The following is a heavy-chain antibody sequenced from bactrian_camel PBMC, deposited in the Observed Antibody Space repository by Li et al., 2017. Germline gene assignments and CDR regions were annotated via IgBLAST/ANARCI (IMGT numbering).Heavy chain of an antibody. CDR1: YTRRPNY. D-gene: IGHD1*01. V-gene: IGHV3S40*01. Sequence: VQLVESGGGSVQAGGSLRLSCTYTRRPNYVTWFRQGPGNGREGVARIYTGGGDGYYADGVKGRFTISRDAAKGTVFLQMNRLKLEDTAMYYCAADSMDLLKCKNGRGDINRSNSWGQGTQVTVS. CDR2: IYTGGGDG. J-gene: IGHJ6*01. CDR3: AADSMDLLKCKNGRGDINRSNS.